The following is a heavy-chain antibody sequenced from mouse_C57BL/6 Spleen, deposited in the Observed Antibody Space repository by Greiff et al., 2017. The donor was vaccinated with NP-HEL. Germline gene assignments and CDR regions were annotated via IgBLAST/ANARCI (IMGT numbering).Heavy chain of an antibody. J-gene: IGHJ2*01. CDR2: ISSGGSYT. D-gene: IGHD4-1*01. CDR3: ARHKGANWDYFDY. V-gene: IGHV5-6*01. CDR1: GFTFSSYG. Sequence: EVMLVESGGDLVKPGGSLKLSCAASGFTFSSYGMSWVRQTPDKRLEWVATISSGGSYTYYPDSVKGRFTISRDNAKNTLYLQMSSLKSEDTAMYYCARHKGANWDYFDYWGQGTTLTVSS.